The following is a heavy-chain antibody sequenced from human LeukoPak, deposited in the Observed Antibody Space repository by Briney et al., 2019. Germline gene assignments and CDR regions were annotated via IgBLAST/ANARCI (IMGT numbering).Heavy chain of an antibody. D-gene: IGHD5/OR15-5a*01. CDR3: ARDGLHPTDY. CDR2: INPNSGGT. CDR1: GYTFTSFG. J-gene: IGHJ4*02. Sequence: ASVKVSCKASGYTFTSFGISWVRQAPGQGLEWMGWINPNSGGTNYAQKFQGRVTMTRDTSISTAYMELSRLRSDDTAVYYCARDGLHPTDYWGQGTLVTVSS. V-gene: IGHV1-2*02.